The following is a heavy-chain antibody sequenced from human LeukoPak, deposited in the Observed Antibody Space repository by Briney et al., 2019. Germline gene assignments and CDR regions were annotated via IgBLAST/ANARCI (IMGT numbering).Heavy chain of an antibody. Sequence: SQTLSLTCTVSGGSFSSSSYYWGWIRQPPGKGLEWIVNIYYSGSTYYNPSLTSRVTMSVDTSNNQFSLKMHSVTAADTAVYYCARLSKGRFFDYIFDYWGQGTLVTVSS. D-gene: IGHD3-9*01. V-gene: IGHV4-39*01. CDR1: GGSFSSSSYY. CDR3: ARLSKGRFFDYIFDY. CDR2: IYYSGST. J-gene: IGHJ4*02.